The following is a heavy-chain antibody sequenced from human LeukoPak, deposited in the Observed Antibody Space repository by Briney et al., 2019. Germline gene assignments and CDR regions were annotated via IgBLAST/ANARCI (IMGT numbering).Heavy chain of an antibody. V-gene: IGHV3-74*01. D-gene: IGHD3-9*01. CDR2: INSDGTST. J-gene: IGHJ4*02. Sequence: PGGSLRLSCAASGFTFSSYGMHWVRQAPGKGLVWVSRINSDGTSTNYADSVKGRFTISRDNPKNTLYLQMISLRAEDTAVYYCASMGDYFDLNWGQGTLVTVSS. CDR3: ASMGDYFDLN. CDR1: GFTFSSYG.